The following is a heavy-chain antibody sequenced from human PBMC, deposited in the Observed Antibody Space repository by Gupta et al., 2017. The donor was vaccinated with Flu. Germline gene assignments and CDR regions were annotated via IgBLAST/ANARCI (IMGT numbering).Heavy chain of an antibody. D-gene: IGHD2-8*01. Sequence: TFSSYSMNWVRQAPGKGLEWVSYISSTSNTIYYADSVKGRFTLSRDNAKNSLYLQMNSLRAEDTAVYYCARRANGYQSDYWGQGTLVTVSA. CDR3: ARRANGYQSDY. V-gene: IGHV3-48*01. CDR2: ISSTSNTI. J-gene: IGHJ4*02. CDR1: TFSSYS.